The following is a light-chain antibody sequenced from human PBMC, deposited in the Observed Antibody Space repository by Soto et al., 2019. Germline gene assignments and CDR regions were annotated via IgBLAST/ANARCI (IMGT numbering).Light chain of an antibody. J-gene: IGKJ1*01. CDR1: QSVSSSY. V-gene: IGKV3-20*01. Sequence: EIGLTQSPGTLSLSPGERATLSCRASQSVSSSYLAWYQHKPGQAPRLLIYGASSRATGIPDRFSGGGSGTDFTLTISRLEPEDFAVYYCQQYGSSRTFGQGTKVEIK. CDR2: GAS. CDR3: QQYGSSRT.